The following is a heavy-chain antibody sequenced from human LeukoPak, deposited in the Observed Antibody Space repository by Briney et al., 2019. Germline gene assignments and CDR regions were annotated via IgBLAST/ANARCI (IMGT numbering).Heavy chain of an antibody. V-gene: IGHV3-33*06. J-gene: IGHJ6*03. CDR2: IWYDGSNK. Sequence: SGGSLRLSCAASGFTFSSYAMSWVRQAPGKGLEMVAVIWYDGSNKYYADSVKGRFTISRDNSKNTLYLQMNSLRAEDTAVYYCAKGGGIADKYYYYYYMDVWGKGTTVTVSS. D-gene: IGHD6-13*01. CDR3: AKGGGIADKYYYYYYMDV. CDR1: GFTFSSYA.